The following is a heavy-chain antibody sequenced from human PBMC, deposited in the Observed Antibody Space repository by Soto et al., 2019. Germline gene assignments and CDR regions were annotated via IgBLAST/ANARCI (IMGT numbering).Heavy chain of an antibody. CDR2: ISGSGGSP. D-gene: IGHD1-26*01. J-gene: IGHJ2*01. Sequence: EVQLLESGGGLVQPGGSLRLSCAASEFTFTNYAMSWVGQAPGQGLDWVSTISGSGGSPYYADSVKGRFTISRDNSKNTLYLQMNSLRADDSALYFCAKGLNSGSYRFYWYFDLWGRGTQVIVSS. V-gene: IGHV3-23*01. CDR3: AKGLNSGSYRFYWYFDL. CDR1: EFTFTNYA.